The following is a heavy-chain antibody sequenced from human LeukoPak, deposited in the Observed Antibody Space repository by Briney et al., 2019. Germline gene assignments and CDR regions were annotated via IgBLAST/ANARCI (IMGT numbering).Heavy chain of an antibody. D-gene: IGHD3-16*01. CDR1: GFSIGNHG. Sequence: PGTSLRLSCGVSGFSIGNHGMHWIRQALDKGLEWVAMISHDGGAKYYGDSVKGRLTISRDNSDNTLYLQMNSLRVEDTAVYYCARDWGSSGWYNWFDPWGQGILVTVSS. CDR2: ISHDGGAK. V-gene: IGHV3-30*03. J-gene: IGHJ5*02. CDR3: ARDWGSSGWYNWFDP.